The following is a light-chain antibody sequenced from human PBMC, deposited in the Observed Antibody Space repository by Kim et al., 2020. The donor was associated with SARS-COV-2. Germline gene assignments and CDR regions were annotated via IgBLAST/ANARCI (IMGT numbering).Light chain of an antibody. CDR1: KLGDQY. CDR3: QAWHIDTVI. J-gene: IGLJ2*01. Sequence: SYELTQPPSVSVSAGQTATITCSGHKLGDQYAFWYQQRPGQSPVLIIYKDSERPSGIPERFSGSNSANTATLTISGTQAMDEADYYCQAWHIDTVIFGGGTKVTVL. CDR2: KDS. V-gene: IGLV3-1*01.